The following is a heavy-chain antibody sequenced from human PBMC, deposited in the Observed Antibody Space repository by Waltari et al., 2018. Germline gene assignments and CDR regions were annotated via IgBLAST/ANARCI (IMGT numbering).Heavy chain of an antibody. Sequence: EVHLVESGGGLVQPGGSLGISCAASGFTFTDYWMSWVRQAPGKGPEWVANIHKDGSEKNYVDYVKGRFTISRDNAKDSVYLQMNSLRADDTAMYYCVRDHWGPDYWGQGTLVTVSS. D-gene: IGHD7-27*01. CDR3: VRDHWGPDY. CDR1: GFTFTDYW. J-gene: IGHJ4*02. CDR2: IHKDGSEK. V-gene: IGHV3-7*01.